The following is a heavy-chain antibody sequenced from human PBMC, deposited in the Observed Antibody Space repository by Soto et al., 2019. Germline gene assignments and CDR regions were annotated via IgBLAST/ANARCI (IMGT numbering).Heavy chain of an antibody. Sequence: QVQLVQSGAEVKKPGASVKVSCKASGYTFTSYAMHWVRQAPGQRLEWMGWINAGNGNTKYSQKFKGRVTITRDTSASTAYMDLSSLRSEDTAVYYCARGHNWKLGGTDYWGQGTLVTVSS. J-gene: IGHJ4*02. CDR2: INAGNGNT. V-gene: IGHV1-3*01. D-gene: IGHD1-20*01. CDR3: ARGHNWKLGGTDY. CDR1: GYTFTSYA.